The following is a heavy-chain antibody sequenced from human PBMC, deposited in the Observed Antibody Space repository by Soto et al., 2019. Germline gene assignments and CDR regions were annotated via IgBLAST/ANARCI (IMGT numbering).Heavy chain of an antibody. CDR3: ARSLRKKTALNNWFDP. CDR2: INPNSGGT. V-gene: IGHV1-2*02. CDR1: GYIFTGYY. Sequence: ASVKGSCKASGYIFTGYYMHWVRQAPGQGLEWMGWINPNSGGTNYAQKFQGRVTMTRDTSISTAYMELSRLRSDDTAVYYCARSLRKKTALNNWFDPWGQGTLVTVSS. J-gene: IGHJ5*02.